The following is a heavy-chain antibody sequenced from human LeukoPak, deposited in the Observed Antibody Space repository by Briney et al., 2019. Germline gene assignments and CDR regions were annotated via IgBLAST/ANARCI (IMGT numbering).Heavy chain of an antibody. V-gene: IGHV1-8*01. CDR3: ARIKRGYSYGNFDY. CDR2: MNPNSGNT. D-gene: IGHD5-18*01. CDR1: GYTFTSYD. J-gene: IGHJ4*02. Sequence: GASVKVSCKAPGYTFTSYDINWVRQATGQGLEWMGWMNPNSGNTGYAQKFQGRVTMTRNTSISTAYMELSSLRSEDTAVYYCARIKRGYSYGNFDYWGQGTLVTVSS.